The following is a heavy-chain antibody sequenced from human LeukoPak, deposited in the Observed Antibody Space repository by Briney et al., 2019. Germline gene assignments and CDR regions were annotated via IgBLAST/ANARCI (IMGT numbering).Heavy chain of an antibody. CDR2: VYHTGTT. CDR1: DGSISDYY. J-gene: IGHJ4*02. CDR3: ARSVLWFGDLAY. D-gene: IGHD3-10*01. V-gene: IGHV4-59*01. Sequence: SETLSLTCSVSDGSISDYYWNWIRQSPDKGLEWIGYVYHTGTTYYSPSLKSRVTILLDRPKNQFSLNLNSVTAADTAVYYCARSVLWFGDLAYWGQGILVTVSS.